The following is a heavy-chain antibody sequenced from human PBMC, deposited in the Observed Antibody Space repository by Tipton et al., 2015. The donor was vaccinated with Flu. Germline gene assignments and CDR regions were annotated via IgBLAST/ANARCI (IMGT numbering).Heavy chain of an antibody. V-gene: IGHV4-59*08. Sequence: TLSLTCTVSGGPLSSYYWSWIRQSPGKGLEWVGYMWNSGSTNYSPSLKSRATITVDTSKNQFSLKLLSVTAADTAVYYCARHGGPSTFYWHELDYWGQGTLVTVSS. CDR2: MWNSGST. CDR3: ARHGGPSTFYWHELDY. CDR1: GGPLSSYY. D-gene: IGHD1-1*01. J-gene: IGHJ4*02.